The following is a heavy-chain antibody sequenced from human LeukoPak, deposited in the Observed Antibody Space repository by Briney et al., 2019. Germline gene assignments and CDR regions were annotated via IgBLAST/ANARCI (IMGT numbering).Heavy chain of an antibody. CDR1: GDSINNYF. V-gene: IGHV4-59*08. CDR3: ARHRYYYGMDV. J-gene: IGHJ6*02. Sequence: PSEALSLTCSVSGDSINNYFWSWIRQPPGKGLEWIGYIYYSGSTNYTPSFESRVTISVATSKNQFSLRLKSVTAADTAVYYCARHRYYYGMDVWGQGTTVTVSS. CDR2: IYYSGST.